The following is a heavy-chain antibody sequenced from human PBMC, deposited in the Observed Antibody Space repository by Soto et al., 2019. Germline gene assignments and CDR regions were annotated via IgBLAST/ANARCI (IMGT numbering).Heavy chain of an antibody. J-gene: IGHJ4*02. CDR1: GFTFSSYA. V-gene: IGHV3-23*01. D-gene: IGHD4-17*01. CDR2: ISGSGGST. CDR3: ANTGHDYGDYESGDY. Sequence: GGSLRLSCAASGFTFSSYAMSWVRQAPGKGLEWVSAISGSGGSTYYADSVKGRFTISRDNSKNTLYLQMNSLRAEDTAVYYCANTGHDYGDYESGDYWGQGTLVTVSS.